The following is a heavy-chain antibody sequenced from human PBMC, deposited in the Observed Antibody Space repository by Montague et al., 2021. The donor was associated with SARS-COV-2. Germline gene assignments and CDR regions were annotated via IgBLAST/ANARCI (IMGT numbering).Heavy chain of an antibody. J-gene: IGHJ5*01. D-gene: IGHD3-9*01. CDR1: GGSISSNSYY. CDR2: IYYSGRH. CDR3: VRGGYSDWLLPFDA. Sequence: SETLSLTCTVSGGSISSNSYYWGWLRPPPGQGLEWIGSIYYSGRHYYNPSLKSRVTMSVDTPKSHFSLNLSSVTAADTAVFYCVRGGYSDWLLPFDAWGHGTLVTVSS. V-gene: IGHV4-39*02.